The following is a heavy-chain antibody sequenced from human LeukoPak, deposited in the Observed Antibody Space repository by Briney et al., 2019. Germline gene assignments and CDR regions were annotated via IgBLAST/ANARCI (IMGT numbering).Heavy chain of an antibody. D-gene: IGHD1-14*01. V-gene: IGHV3-21*06. CDR1: GLTFSTSG. J-gene: IGHJ4*02. Sequence: GGSLRLSXTASGLTFSTSGFNWVRQAPGKGLEWGASIGPTGSDRYHADSMKGRFTISRDNANNFLYLQMNSLRAEDTAVYYCATETNGRHYDYWGQGTLLTVSS. CDR2: IGPTGSDR. CDR3: ATETNGRHYDY.